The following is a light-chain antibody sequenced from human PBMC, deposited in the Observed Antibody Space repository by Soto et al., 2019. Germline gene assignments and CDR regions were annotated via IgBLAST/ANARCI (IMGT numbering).Light chain of an antibody. CDR1: QSLLQSNGNNQ. CDR3: MQVLQTPPT. V-gene: IGKV2-28*01. CDR2: LGS. J-gene: IGKJ4*01. Sequence: VMTQSPLSLPVTPGEPASISCRSSQSLLQSNGNNQLGWVLQKPGQSPQLLMYLGSSRASGVPDRFGGSGSGTDFTLKISRVEPEDVGVYYCMQVLQTPPTFGGGTKVEIK.